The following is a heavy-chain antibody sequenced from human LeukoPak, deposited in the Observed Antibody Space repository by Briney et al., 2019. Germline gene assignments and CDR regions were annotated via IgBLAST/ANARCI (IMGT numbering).Heavy chain of an antibody. J-gene: IGHJ6*02. CDR2: IKQDGSEK. Sequence: GGSLRLSCAASGFTFSSYWMSWVRQAPGKGREWVANIKQDGSEKYNVDSVKGRFTISRDNAKNSLYLQMNSLRAEDTAVYYCARDLGNDILTGQRWVYYYYGMDVWGQGTTVTVSS. CDR3: ARDLGNDILTGQRWVYYYYGMDV. V-gene: IGHV3-7*01. D-gene: IGHD3-9*01. CDR1: GFTFSSYW.